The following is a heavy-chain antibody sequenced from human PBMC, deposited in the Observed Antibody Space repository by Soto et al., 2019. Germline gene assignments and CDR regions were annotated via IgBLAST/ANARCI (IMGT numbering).Heavy chain of an antibody. CDR1: GGSVSSGSYY. CDR2: IYYSGST. V-gene: IGHV4-61*01. D-gene: IGHD3-22*01. J-gene: IGHJ4*02. Sequence: TLSLTCTVSGGSVSSGSYYWSWIRQPPGKGLEWIGYIYYSGSTNYNPPLKSRVTISVDTSKNQFSLKLSSVTAADTAVYYCAGVDSSGYFVDYWGQGTLVTVSS. CDR3: AGVDSSGYFVDY.